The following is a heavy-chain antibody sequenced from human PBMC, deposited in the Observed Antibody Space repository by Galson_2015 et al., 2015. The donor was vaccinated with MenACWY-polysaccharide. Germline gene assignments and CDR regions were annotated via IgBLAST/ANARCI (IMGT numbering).Heavy chain of an antibody. D-gene: IGHD3-22*01. Sequence: SLRLSCAASGFTFSSYAMSWVRQAPGKGLEWVSAISGSGGSTYYADSVKGRFTISRDNSKNTLYLQMNSLRAEDTAVYYCAKTTSKNYYDSSGYYFYGMDVWGQGTTVTVSS. J-gene: IGHJ6*02. CDR2: ISGSGGST. V-gene: IGHV3-23*01. CDR1: GFTFSSYA. CDR3: AKTTSKNYYDSSGYYFYGMDV.